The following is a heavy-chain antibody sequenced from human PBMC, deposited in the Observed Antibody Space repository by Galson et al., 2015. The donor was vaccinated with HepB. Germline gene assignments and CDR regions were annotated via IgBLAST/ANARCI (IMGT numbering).Heavy chain of an antibody. CDR1: GYTFTDYV. CDR2: MNTNTGKP. J-gene: IGHJ6*03. D-gene: IGHD3-3*01. CDR3: ARSPLRFLDWLPYYDYYYMDV. Sequence: SVKVSCKASGYTFTDYVVNWVRQAPGQGLEWMGWMNTNTGKPTYAPGFAGRFVFSLDTSVTTAYLQISSLETDDTAVYYCARSPLRFLDWLPYYDYYYMDVWGEGTTFTGSS. V-gene: IGHV7-4-1*02.